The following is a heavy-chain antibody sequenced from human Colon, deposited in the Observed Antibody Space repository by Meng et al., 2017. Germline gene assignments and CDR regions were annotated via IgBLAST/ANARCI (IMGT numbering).Heavy chain of an antibody. Sequence: SETLSLTCAVSGGSISSSNWWSWVRQPPGKGLEWIGEIYHSGSTNYNPSLKSRVTISVDKSKNQFSLKLSSLTAADTAVYYCARGPFRYSSSWYHSFDPWGQGTLVTVSS. CDR3: ARGPFRYSSSWYHSFDP. J-gene: IGHJ5*02. D-gene: IGHD6-13*01. CDR2: IYHSGST. CDR1: GGSISSSNW. V-gene: IGHV4-4*02.